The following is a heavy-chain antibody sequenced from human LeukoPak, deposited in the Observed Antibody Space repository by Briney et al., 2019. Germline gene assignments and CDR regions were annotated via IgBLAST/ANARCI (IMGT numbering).Heavy chain of an antibody. V-gene: IGHV4-59*01. Sequence: PSETLSLTCTVSGGSISSYYWSWIRQPPGKGLEWIGYIYYSGSTNYNPSLKSRVTISVDTSKNQFSLKLSSVTAADTAVYYCARDRQQQLRHWFDPWGQGTLVTVSS. D-gene: IGHD6-13*01. J-gene: IGHJ5*02. CDR1: GGSISSYY. CDR2: IYYSGST. CDR3: ARDRQQQLRHWFDP.